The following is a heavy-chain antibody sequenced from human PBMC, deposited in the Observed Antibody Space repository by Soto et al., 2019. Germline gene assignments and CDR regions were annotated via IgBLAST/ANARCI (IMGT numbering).Heavy chain of an antibody. CDR3: ARGSGTDTGDALDI. J-gene: IGHJ3*02. CDR1: GFTFTRHS. Sequence: EVQLVESGGGLVKPAGSLRLSCAASGFTFTRHSMNWVRQAPGKGLEWVSCISGTGTFIYYSDSVKGRFTISRDDAKTSLYLQMNSLTAEDTAVYYCARGSGTDTGDALDIWGPGIMVTVS. CDR2: ISGTGTFI. D-gene: IGHD2-21*02. V-gene: IGHV3-21*06.